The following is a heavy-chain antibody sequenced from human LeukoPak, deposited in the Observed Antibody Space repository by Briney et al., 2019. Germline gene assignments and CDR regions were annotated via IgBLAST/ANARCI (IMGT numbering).Heavy chain of an antibody. J-gene: IGHJ4*02. CDR1: GFTFDVVG. Sequence: PGGSLRLSCAASGFTFDVVGMNWVRQAPGKGLEWVSSISFTLGDTDYADSVKGRFTISRDNSINTLYLQMNSLRADDTAVYYCAKGTVRFLEWGQRGYFDYWGQGVLVTSSS. CDR2: ISFTLGDT. CDR3: AKGTVRFLEWGQRGYFDY. D-gene: IGHD3-3*01. V-gene: IGHV3-23*01.